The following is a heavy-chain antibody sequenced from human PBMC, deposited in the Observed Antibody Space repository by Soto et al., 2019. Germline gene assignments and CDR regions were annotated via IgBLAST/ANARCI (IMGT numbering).Heavy chain of an antibody. J-gene: IGHJ6*02. CDR1: GLIFDRYA. CDR3: TKDIGDSSGYYYVDYYGMDV. D-gene: IGHD3-22*01. CDR2: TNYNGGRL. V-gene: IGHV3-9*01. Sequence: GGSLRLSCAASGLIFDRYAMHWVRQPPGKGLEWVPGTNYNGGRLVDADSVKGRFTISRVNAENSLYLQLNSLRPGDTAMYYCTKDIGDSSGYYYVDYYGMDVWGQGTTVTVSS.